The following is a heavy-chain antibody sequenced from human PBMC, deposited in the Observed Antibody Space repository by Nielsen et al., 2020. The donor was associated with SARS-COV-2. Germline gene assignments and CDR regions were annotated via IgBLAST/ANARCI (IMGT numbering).Heavy chain of an antibody. Sequence: VSVKVSCKASGYTFTSYYMHWVRQAPGQGLEWMGIINPSGGSTSYAQKFQGRVTMTRDTSTSTVYMELSSLRSEDTAVYYCARTYYYGSGSHDAFDIWGQGTMVTVSS. D-gene: IGHD3-10*01. CDR1: GYTFTSYY. V-gene: IGHV1-46*01. CDR2: INPSGGST. CDR3: ARTYYYGSGSHDAFDI. J-gene: IGHJ3*02.